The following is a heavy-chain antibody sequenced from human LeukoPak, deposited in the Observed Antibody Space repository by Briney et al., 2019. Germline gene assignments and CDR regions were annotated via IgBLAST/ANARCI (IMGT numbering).Heavy chain of an antibody. CDR3: ARDVWTGVAVSDY. J-gene: IGHJ4*02. CDR2: IKEDGSIQ. V-gene: IGHV3-7*01. Sequence: AGGSLRLSCVASGFTFSSYWMTWVRQAPGKGLEWLANIKEDGSIQYYLDSVRGRSTISRDNAKTSVYLQLNSLRADDTAVYYCARDVWTGVAVSDYWGQGTLVTVSS. CDR1: GFTFSSYW. D-gene: IGHD6-19*01.